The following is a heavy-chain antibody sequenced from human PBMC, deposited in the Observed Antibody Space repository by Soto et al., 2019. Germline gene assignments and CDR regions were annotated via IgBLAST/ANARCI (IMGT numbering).Heavy chain of an antibody. V-gene: IGHV3-74*01. Sequence: EVQLVESGGGLVQPGGSLRLSCEASGFTFSTFWMHWVRQAPGKGLVWVSRINSDGSSTNYADSVKGRVTISRDNAKNTLSLQLNSLRPEDTAVYYCARDFEYWDQGTLVTVSS. CDR2: INSDGSST. J-gene: IGHJ4*02. CDR1: GFTFSTFW. CDR3: ARDFEY.